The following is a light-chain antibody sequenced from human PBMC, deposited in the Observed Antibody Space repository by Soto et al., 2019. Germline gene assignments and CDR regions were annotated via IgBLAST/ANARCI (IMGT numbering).Light chain of an antibody. V-gene: IGKV1-5*03. CDR2: KAS. CDR1: QSVSSW. Sequence: DIQMTQSPSTLSASVGDRVTITCRASQSVSSWVAWYHLKPGKAPKLLIYKASTLETGVPSRFSGSGSRTEFTLTISSLQPDDFATYYCQHYASFSGTFGQGTRWIS. CDR3: QHYASFSGT. J-gene: IGKJ1*01.